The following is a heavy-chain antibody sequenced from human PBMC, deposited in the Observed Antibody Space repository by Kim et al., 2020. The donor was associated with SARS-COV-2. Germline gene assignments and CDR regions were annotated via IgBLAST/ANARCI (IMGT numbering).Heavy chain of an antibody. CDR1: GFTFSAYD. Sequence: GGSLRLSCATSGFTFSAYDMNWVRQAPGKGLEWLSFITKSRTTIYYADSVEGRFTISRDNAKNSLFLQMNSLREEDTALYYCVRDRMGGAFDMWCQGTMV. V-gene: IGHV3-48*02. CDR2: ITKSRTTI. J-gene: IGHJ3*02. CDR3: VRDRMGGAFDM. D-gene: IGHD3-16*01.